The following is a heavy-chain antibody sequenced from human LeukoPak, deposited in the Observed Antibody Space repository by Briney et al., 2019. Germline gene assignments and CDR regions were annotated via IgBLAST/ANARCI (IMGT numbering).Heavy chain of an antibody. CDR2: IYPDDSDT. Sequence: GESLKISCKGSGYNFPTHWIAWVRQMPGKGLEWMGIIYPDDSDTRYNPSFQGQVTISADKSITTAYLQWSSLKASDSAMYYCARRVGGLDYWGQGTLVTVTS. D-gene: IGHD2-2*01. CDR1: GYNFPTHW. CDR3: ARRVGGLDY. V-gene: IGHV5-51*01. J-gene: IGHJ4*02.